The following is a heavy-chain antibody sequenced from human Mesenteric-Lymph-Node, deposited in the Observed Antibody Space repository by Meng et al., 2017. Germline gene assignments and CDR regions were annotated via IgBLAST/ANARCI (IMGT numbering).Heavy chain of an antibody. Sequence: QVQLVQSGAEVKNPGASVKFSFKASGYTFTGYYMHWVRQAPGQGLEWMGRINPNSGGTNYAQKFQGRVTMTRDTSISTAYMELSRLRSDDTAVYYCARGEGPSSSWYVDYWGQGTLVTVSS. D-gene: IGHD6-13*01. V-gene: IGHV1-2*06. CDR1: GYTFTGYY. J-gene: IGHJ4*02. CDR2: INPNSGGT. CDR3: ARGEGPSSSWYVDY.